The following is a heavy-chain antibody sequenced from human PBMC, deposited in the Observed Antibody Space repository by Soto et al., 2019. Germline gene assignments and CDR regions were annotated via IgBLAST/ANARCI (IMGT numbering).Heavy chain of an antibody. CDR2: ISAYNGNT. V-gene: IGHV1-18*01. Sequence: QVQLVQSGAEVKKPGASVKVSCKASGYTFTSYGISWVRQAPGQGLEWMGWISAYNGNTNYAQKLQGRVTMTTDTSTSTAYMELRSLRSDDTAVYYCARERYCSSTSCYDGYYYYMDVWGKGTTVTVSS. CDR3: ARERYCSSTSCYDGYYYYMDV. CDR1: GYTFTSYG. D-gene: IGHD2-2*01. J-gene: IGHJ6*03.